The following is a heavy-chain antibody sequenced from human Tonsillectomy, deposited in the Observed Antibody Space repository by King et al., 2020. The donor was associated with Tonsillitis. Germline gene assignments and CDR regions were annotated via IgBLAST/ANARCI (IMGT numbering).Heavy chain of an antibody. CDR2: IYYSGST. CDR1: GGSISTFH. D-gene: IGHD3-16*01. Sequence: QLQESGPGLVKPSETLSLTCTVSGGSISTFHWTWIRQPPGKGLEWIGYIYYSGSTDYNPSLKSRITISVDTSRNQFSLKLSSVTAADTAVYYCARGRGILPTANWFDPWGQGTLVTVSS. V-gene: IGHV4-59*01. J-gene: IGHJ5*02. CDR3: ARGRGILPTANWFDP.